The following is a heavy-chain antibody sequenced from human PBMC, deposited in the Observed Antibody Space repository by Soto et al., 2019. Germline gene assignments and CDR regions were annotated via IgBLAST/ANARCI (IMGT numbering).Heavy chain of an antibody. CDR3: ATEYIVGATLRYYGMDV. D-gene: IGHD1-26*01. CDR1: GYTLTELS. V-gene: IGHV1-24*01. Sequence: ASVKASCKVSGYTLTELSMHWVRQAPGKGLEWMGGFDPEDGETIYAQKFQGRVTMTEDTSTDTAYMELSSLRSEDTAVYYCATEYIVGATLRYYGMDVWGQGTTVTVSS. CDR2: FDPEDGET. J-gene: IGHJ6*02.